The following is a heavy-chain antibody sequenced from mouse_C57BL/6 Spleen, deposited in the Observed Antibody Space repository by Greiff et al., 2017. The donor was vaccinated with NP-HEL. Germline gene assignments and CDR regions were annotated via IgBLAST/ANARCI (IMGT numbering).Heavy chain of an antibody. CDR1: GYTFTDYE. D-gene: IGHD1-1*01. V-gene: IGHV1-15*01. Sequence: VQLQQSGAELVRPGASVTLSCKASGYTFTDYEMHWVKQTPVHGLEWIGAIDPETGGTAYNQKFKGKAILTADKSSSTAYMELRSLTSEDSAVYYCTRKILGYYYGSSYFDYWGQGTTLTVSS. CDR3: TRKILGYYYGSSYFDY. J-gene: IGHJ2*01. CDR2: IDPETGGT.